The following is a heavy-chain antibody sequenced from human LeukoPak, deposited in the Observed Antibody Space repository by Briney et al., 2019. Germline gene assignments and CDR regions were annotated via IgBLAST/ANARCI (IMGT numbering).Heavy chain of an antibody. V-gene: IGHV1-8*03. Sequence: ASVKVSCKASGYTFTSYGISWVRQAPGQGLEWMGWMNPNSGNTGYAQKFQGRVTITRNTSISTAYMELSSLRSEDTAVYYCARGRYDFWSGYPYFDYWGQGTLVTVSS. D-gene: IGHD3-3*01. CDR2: MNPNSGNT. J-gene: IGHJ4*02. CDR3: ARGRYDFWSGYPYFDY. CDR1: GYTFTSYG.